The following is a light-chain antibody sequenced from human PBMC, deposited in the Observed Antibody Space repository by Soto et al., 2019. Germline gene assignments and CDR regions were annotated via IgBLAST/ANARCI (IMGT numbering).Light chain of an antibody. CDR1: QSVRSN. J-gene: IGKJ1*01. Sequence: EIVMTQSTATVSVSPGERATLSCRASQSVRSNLAWYQQKPGQAPRLLIYGTSTRATGIPARFSGSGSGTEFTLTISSLQSEDFALYYCQQYNNWWTFGQGTKVESK. V-gene: IGKV3-15*01. CDR3: QQYNNWWT. CDR2: GTS.